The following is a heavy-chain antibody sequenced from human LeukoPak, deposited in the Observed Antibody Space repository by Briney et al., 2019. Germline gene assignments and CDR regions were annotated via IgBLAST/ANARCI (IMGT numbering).Heavy chain of an antibody. CDR1: GYTFTSYD. CDR3: ARGQAAAGKREHDY. Sequence: ASVKVSCKASGYTFTSYDINWVRQATGQGLEWMGWMIPNSGNTGYAQKFQGRVTMTRNTSISTAYMELSSLRSEDTAVYYCARGQAAAGKREHDYWGQGTLVTVSS. V-gene: IGHV1-8*01. CDR2: MIPNSGNT. D-gene: IGHD6-13*01. J-gene: IGHJ4*02.